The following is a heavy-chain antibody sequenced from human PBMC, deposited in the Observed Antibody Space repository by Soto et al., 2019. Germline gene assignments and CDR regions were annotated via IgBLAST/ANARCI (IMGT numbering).Heavy chain of an antibody. V-gene: IGHV4-4*07. CDR2: IYASGSP. CDR1: GGSISTYY. D-gene: IGHD2-15*01. J-gene: IGHJ5*02. Sequence: QVQLQESGPGLVKPSGTLSLTCNVSGGSISTYYWNWIRQPAGKGLEWIGRIYASGSPNYNPSLTSRVIMSVDPAKNQFSLTMSSVTAADTAMYYCARSAVPRGGWFRPWGQGILVTVSP. CDR3: ARSAVPRGGWFRP.